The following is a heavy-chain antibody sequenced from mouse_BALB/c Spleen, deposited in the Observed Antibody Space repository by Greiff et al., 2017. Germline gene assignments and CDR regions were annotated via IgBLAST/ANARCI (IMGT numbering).Heavy chain of an antibody. CDR3: ADSSGYVMDY. J-gene: IGHJ4*01. D-gene: IGHD3-2*01. CDR2: IDPANGNT. Sequence: DVKLQESGAELVKPGASVKLSCTASGFNIKDTYMHWVKQRPEQGLEWIGRIDPANGNTKYDPKFQGKATITADTSSNTAYLQLSSLTSEDTAVYYCADSSGYVMDYWGQGTSVTVSS. CDR1: GFNIKDTY. V-gene: IGHV14-3*02.